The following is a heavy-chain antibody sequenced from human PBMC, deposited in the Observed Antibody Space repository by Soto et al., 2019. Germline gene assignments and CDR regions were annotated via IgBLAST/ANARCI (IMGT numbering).Heavy chain of an antibody. V-gene: IGHV1-69*13. D-gene: IGHD3-9*01. CDR1: GGTFSSYA. Sequence: SVKVSCKASGGTFSSYAISWVRQAPGQGLEWMGGIIPIFGTANYAQKFQGRVTITADESTSTAYMELSSLRSEDTAVYYCARPSLVYYDILTGYGYGMAVWGQGTTVTVSS. CDR3: ARPSLVYYDILTGYGYGMAV. J-gene: IGHJ6*02. CDR2: IIPIFGTA.